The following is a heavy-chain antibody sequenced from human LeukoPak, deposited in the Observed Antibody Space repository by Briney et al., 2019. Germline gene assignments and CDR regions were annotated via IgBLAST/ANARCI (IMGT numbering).Heavy chain of an antibody. Sequence: GGSLRLSCAASGFTFSSYNMNWVRQAPGKGLEWFSSIISSTYIYYADSVKGGFTISRDNAKNSLYLQMNSLRAEDTAVYYCARTLGCSSTSCYTGYYYYGMDVWGQGTTVTVSS. J-gene: IGHJ6*02. CDR1: GFTFSSYN. CDR2: IISSTYI. CDR3: ARTLGCSSTSCYTGYYYYGMDV. D-gene: IGHD2-2*02. V-gene: IGHV3-21*01.